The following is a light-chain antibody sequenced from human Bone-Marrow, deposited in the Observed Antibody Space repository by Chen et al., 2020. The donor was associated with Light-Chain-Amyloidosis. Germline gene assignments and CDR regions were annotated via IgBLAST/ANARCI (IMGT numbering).Light chain of an antibody. Sequence: QSALTQPASVSGSPGQSITVHCAGTSSDVGVYNLVSWYQQHPGKAPKLMIYEVTKRPSGVSTRFSGPKSGNTASLTISGLQAEDEADYYCCSYQGCCNPYVFGTGTKVTVL. V-gene: IGLV2-23*02. J-gene: IGLJ1*01. CDR2: EVT. CDR3: CSYQGCCNPYV. CDR1: SSDVGVYNL.